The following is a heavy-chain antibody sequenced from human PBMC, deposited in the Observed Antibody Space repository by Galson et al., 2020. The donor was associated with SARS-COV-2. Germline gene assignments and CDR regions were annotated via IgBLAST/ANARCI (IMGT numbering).Heavy chain of an antibody. CDR3: ARLGYYASGLDY. J-gene: IGHJ4*02. V-gene: IGHV3-53*01. CDR2: IYAGGIT. CDR1: GFTVSGNY. Sequence: GGSLRLSCAASGFTVSGNYMSWVRKAPGKGLEWVSIIYAGGITYYADSVKGRFTISRDYSKNMVFLQMNSLRAEYTAVYYCARLGYYASGLDYCCQGSLVTVSS. D-gene: IGHD3-10*01.